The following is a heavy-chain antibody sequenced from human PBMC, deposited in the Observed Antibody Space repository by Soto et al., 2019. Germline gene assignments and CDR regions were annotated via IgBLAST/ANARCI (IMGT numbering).Heavy chain of an antibody. J-gene: IGHJ6*02. CDR1: GYNFTNYW. CDR2: IYPGDSDT. D-gene: IGHD1-7*01. V-gene: IGHV5-51*01. Sequence: GESLNISCKGSGYNFTNYWIGWVRQMPGKGLEYMGIIYPGDSDTRYSPSFQGQVTVSADKSINTAYLQWSSLKASDTAMYYCARLTTGTTSYGMDVWGQGTTVTGSS. CDR3: ARLTTGTTSYGMDV.